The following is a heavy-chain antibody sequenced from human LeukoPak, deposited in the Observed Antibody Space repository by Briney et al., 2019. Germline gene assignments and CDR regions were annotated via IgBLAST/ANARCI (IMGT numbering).Heavy chain of an antibody. CDR2: IYYSGST. V-gene: IGHV4-30-4*08. J-gene: IGHJ3*02. D-gene: IGHD3-22*01. CDR1: GGSISSGGYS. Sequence: SQTLSLTCAVSGGSISSGGYSWSWIRQPPGKGLEWIGYIYYSGSTYYNPSLKSRVTISVDTSKNQFSLKLSSVTAADTAVYYCARDRDYYDSSGYKGDAFDIWGQGTMVTVSS. CDR3: ARDRDYYDSSGYKGDAFDI.